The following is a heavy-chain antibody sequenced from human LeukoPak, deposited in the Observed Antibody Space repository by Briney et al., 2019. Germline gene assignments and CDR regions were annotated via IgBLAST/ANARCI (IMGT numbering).Heavy chain of an antibody. V-gene: IGHV1-46*01. D-gene: IGHD4-23*01. CDR1: GYTFTSYY. J-gene: IGHJ4*02. CDR2: INPSGGST. Sequence: ASVKVSCKASGYTFTSYYIHWVRQAPGQGLEWMGIINPSGGSTSYAQKFQGRVTMTRDTSTSTVYMELSSLRSEDTALYYCAIHAGGGNVPRLDYWGQGTLSPSPQ. CDR3: AIHAGGGNVPRLDY.